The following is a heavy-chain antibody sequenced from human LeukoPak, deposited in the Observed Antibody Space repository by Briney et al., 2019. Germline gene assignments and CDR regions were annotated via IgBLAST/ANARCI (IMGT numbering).Heavy chain of an antibody. J-gene: IGHJ4*02. V-gene: IGHV3-30-3*02. Sequence: GRSLRLSCAASGFTFSSYAMHWVRQAPGKGLEWVAVISYDGSNKYYADSVKGRFTISRDNSKNTLYLQMNSLRAEDTAVYYCAKNKYYYGSGSYHWGQGTLVTVSS. CDR1: GFTFSSYA. CDR2: ISYDGSNK. D-gene: IGHD3-10*01. CDR3: AKNKYYYGSGSYH.